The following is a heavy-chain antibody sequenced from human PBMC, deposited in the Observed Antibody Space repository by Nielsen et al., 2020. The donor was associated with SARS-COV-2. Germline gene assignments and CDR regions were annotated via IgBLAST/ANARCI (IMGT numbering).Heavy chain of an antibody. CDR3: ASSDYYDSSGYPNY. Sequence: SVKVSCKASGYTFTSYYMHWVRQAPGQGLEWMGGIIPIFGTANYAQKFQGRVTITADKSTSTAYMELSSLRSEDTAVYYCASSDYYDSSGYPNYWGQGTLVTVSS. CDR2: IIPIFGTA. J-gene: IGHJ4*02. CDR1: GYTFTSYY. D-gene: IGHD3-22*01. V-gene: IGHV1-69*06.